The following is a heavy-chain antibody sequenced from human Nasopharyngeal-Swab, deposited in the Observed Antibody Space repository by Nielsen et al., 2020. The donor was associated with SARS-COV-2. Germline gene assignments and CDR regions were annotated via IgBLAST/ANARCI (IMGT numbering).Heavy chain of an antibody. D-gene: IGHD3-10*01. Sequence: GGSLRLSCVGSGFTLRNYDMGWVRQTQGKGLEWVSHISGSGGGTYYTDSVKGRFTISRDNSKNTLHLHMSSLRAEDTAVYYCAKDKEALRGVGSYGYWGQGTLVTVSS. CDR3: AKDKEALRGVGSYGY. CDR2: ISGSGGGT. J-gene: IGHJ4*02. CDR1: GFTLRNYD. V-gene: IGHV3-23*01.